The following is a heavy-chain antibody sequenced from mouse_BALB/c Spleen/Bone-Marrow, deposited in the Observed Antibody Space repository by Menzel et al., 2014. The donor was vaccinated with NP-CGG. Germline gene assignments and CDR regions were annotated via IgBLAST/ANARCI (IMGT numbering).Heavy chain of an antibody. J-gene: IGHJ4*01. CDR1: GFTFTDYY. CDR3: AVMDY. V-gene: IGHV7-3*02. Sequence: EVQLVEFGGGLVQPGGSLRLSCAISGFTFTDYYMSWVRQPPGKALEWLGFIRNKANGYTTEYSASVKGRFTISRDNPQSILYLQMNALRAEDSATYYCAVMDYWGQGTSVTVSS. CDR2: IRNKANGYTT.